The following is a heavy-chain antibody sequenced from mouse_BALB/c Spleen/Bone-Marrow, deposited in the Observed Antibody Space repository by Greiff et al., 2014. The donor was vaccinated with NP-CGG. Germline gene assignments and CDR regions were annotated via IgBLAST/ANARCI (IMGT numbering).Heavy chain of an antibody. Sequence: VQLQQSGAELAEPGASVKMSCKASGYTFTVYWIHWVKQRPGQGLEWIGYINPSTAYTEYNQKFKDKATLTADKSSTTAYMQLSSLTSEDSAVYYCALTTATPFAYWGQGTLVTVS. V-gene: IGHV1-7*01. D-gene: IGHD1-2*01. J-gene: IGHJ3*01. CDR2: INPSTAYT. CDR3: ALTTATPFAY. CDR1: GYTFTVYW.